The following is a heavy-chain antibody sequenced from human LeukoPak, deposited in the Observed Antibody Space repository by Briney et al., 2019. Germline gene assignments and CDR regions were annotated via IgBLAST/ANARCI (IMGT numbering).Heavy chain of an antibody. J-gene: IGHJ6*02. Sequence: SETLSLTCTVSGGSISSSSYYWGWIRQPPGKGLEWIGSIYYSGSTNYNPSLKSRVTISVDTSKNQFSLKLSSVTAADTAVYYCARGPRGSLVVVIKVHYYYGMDVWGQGTTVTVSS. CDR1: GGSISSSSYY. CDR2: IYYSGST. D-gene: IGHD3-22*01. V-gene: IGHV4-39*07. CDR3: ARGPRGSLVVVIKVHYYYGMDV.